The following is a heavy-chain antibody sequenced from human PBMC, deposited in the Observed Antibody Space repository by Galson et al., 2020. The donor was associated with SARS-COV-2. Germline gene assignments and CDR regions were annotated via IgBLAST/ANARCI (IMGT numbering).Heavy chain of an antibody. D-gene: IGHD2-15*01. CDR3: ARSGRESSGGICYGAEYFQH. CDR1: GFTFSDYY. Sequence: GESLKISCAASGFTFSDYYMSWIRQAPGKGLEWLSNMRGSRSYTSYADPVKGRFTISRDNSKNSLHLQMNDLRAEDTALYFCARSGRESSGGICYGAEYFQHWGQGALVTVSS. V-gene: IGHV3-11*06. J-gene: IGHJ1*01. CDR2: MRGSRSYT.